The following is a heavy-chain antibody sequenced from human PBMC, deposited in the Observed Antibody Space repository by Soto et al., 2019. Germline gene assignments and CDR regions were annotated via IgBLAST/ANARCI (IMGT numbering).Heavy chain of an antibody. V-gene: IGHV4-59*01. J-gene: IGHJ4*02. Sequence: QVQLQESGPGLVKPSETLSLTCAVSGDSISSYYCMWIRQPPGKGLESIGYLYYGRSANYNPSLKSRFTLSVETSTNQCSLTLRSMTAADTAVYYCAIRSMAVVPEYWGQGTLVTVSS. D-gene: IGHD3-22*01. CDR1: GDSISSYY. CDR2: LYYGRSA. CDR3: AIRSMAVVPEY.